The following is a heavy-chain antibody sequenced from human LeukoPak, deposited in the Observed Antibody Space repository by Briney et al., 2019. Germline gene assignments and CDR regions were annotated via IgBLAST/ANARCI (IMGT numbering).Heavy chain of an antibody. CDR3: TTEGDGFNKGYS. D-gene: IGHD2-21*01. J-gene: IGHJ4*02. Sequence: GGSLRLSCTASVFRISNDWMSWVRRAPGKGLECGGRIRPRADGGRADYVAAVNGRFTISIDDTENRLYLQMNHLRTEDTAVYYCTTEGDGFNKGYSWGQGTLVTVSS. V-gene: IGHV3-15*01. CDR2: IRPRADGGRA. CDR1: VFRISNDW.